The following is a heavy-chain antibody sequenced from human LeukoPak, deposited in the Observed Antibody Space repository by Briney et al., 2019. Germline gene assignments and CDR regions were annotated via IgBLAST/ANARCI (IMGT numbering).Heavy chain of an antibody. CDR1: GYTFTGYY. CDR2: INPNSGGT. Sequence: ASVKVSCKASGYTFTGYYMHWVRQAPGQGLEWMGRINPNSGGTNYAQKFQGRVTMTRDTSISTAYMELSRLRSDDTAVYYCARASLYSSSFVMDVWGKGTTVTVSS. V-gene: IGHV1-2*02. CDR3: ARASLYSSSFVMDV. D-gene: IGHD6-13*01. J-gene: IGHJ6*04.